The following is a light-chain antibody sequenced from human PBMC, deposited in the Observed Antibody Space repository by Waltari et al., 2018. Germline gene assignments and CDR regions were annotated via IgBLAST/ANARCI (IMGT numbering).Light chain of an antibody. CDR3: ATWDDSLSGGV. V-gene: IGLV1-47*01. CDR1: SSNIGRNH. CDR2: RED. Sequence: QSVVTQPPSASGTPGQRVTIFCSGSSSNIGRNHVYWYRQSPGAAPKLLIYREDQRPSGVADRFSGSKSGTSASLAIGGLRSEDEADYYCATWDDSLSGGVFGTGTKVTVV. J-gene: IGLJ1*01.